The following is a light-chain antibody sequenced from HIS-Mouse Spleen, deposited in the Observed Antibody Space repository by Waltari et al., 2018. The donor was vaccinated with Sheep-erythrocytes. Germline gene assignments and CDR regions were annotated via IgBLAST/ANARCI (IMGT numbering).Light chain of an antibody. J-gene: IGLJ1*01. CDR3: CSYAGSYNHV. Sequence: QSALTQPRSVSGSPGQSVTISCTGTSSDVGGYNYVSWYQQHPGKAPKLMIYDVRKRPSGFPDRVSGSKSGNTASLTISGLQAEDEADYYCCSYAGSYNHVFATGTKVTVL. CDR1: SSDVGGYNY. V-gene: IGLV2-11*01. CDR2: DVR.